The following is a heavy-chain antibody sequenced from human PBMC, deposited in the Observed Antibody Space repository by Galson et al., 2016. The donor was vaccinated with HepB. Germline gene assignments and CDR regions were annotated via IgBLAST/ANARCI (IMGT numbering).Heavy chain of an antibody. Sequence: SLRLSCAASGFTFSTHWMHWVRQAPGKGLVCVSRISEDGRATNYADSVKGRFAISRDNAKNTLYLQMNSLRAEDTAVYYCARDGSGWLFDSWGQGTLVTVSS. CDR3: ARDGSGWLFDS. D-gene: IGHD6-19*01. V-gene: IGHV3-74*01. CDR2: ISEDGRAT. J-gene: IGHJ4*02. CDR1: GFTFSTHW.